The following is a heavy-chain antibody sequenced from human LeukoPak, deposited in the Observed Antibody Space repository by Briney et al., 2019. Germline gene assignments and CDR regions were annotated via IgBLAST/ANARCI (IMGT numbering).Heavy chain of an antibody. CDR3: AKDPIVVVPAANDAFDI. Sequence: PGGSLRLSCAASGFTFSSYGMHWVRQAPGKGLEWVAFIRYDGSNKYYADYVKGRFTISRDNSKNTLYLQMNSLRAEDTAVYYCAKDPIVVVPAANDAFDIWGQGAMVTVSS. J-gene: IGHJ3*02. V-gene: IGHV3-30*02. D-gene: IGHD2-2*01. CDR1: GFTFSSYG. CDR2: IRYDGSNK.